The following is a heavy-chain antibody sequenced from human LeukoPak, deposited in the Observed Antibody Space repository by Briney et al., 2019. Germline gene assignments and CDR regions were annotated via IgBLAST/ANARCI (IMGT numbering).Heavy chain of an antibody. CDR3: ARVWYSSGWYYFDY. Sequence: SQTLSLTCAISGDSVSSNSAAWNWIRQSPSRGLEWLGRTYYRSKWYNDYAVSVKSRITINPGTSKNQFSLQLNSVSPEDTAVYYCARVWYSSGWYYFDYWGQGTLVTVSS. CDR2: TYYRSKWYN. J-gene: IGHJ4*02. V-gene: IGHV6-1*01. D-gene: IGHD6-19*01. CDR1: GDSVSSNSAA.